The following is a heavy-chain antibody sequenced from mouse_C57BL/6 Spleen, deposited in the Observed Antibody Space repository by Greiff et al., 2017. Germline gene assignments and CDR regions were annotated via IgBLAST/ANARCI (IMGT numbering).Heavy chain of an antibody. CDR2: INPGSGGT. D-gene: IGHD2-1*01. CDR1: GYAFTNYL. J-gene: IGHJ4*01. CDR3: ARSIYYGNYEGAMDY. Sequence: LQQSGAELVSPGTSVKVSCKASGYAFTNYLIEWVKQRPGQGLEWIGVINPGSGGTNYNEKFKGKATLTADKSSSTAYMQLSSLTSEDSAVYFCARSIYYGNYEGAMDYWGQGTSVTVSS. V-gene: IGHV1-54*01.